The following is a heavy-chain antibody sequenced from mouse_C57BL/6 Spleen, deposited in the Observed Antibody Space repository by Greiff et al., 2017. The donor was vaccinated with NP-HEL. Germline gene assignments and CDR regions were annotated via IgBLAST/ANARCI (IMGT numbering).Heavy chain of an antibody. CDR1: GFSLSTFGMG. CDR2: IWWDDDK. J-gene: IGHJ4*01. Sequence: QVTLKESGPGILQPSQTLSLTCSFSGFSLSTFGMGVGWIRQPSGKGLEWLAHIWWDDDKYYNPALKSRLTISKDTSKNQVFLKIANVDTADTATYYCARIGFRITTVVATDYAMDYWGQGTSVTVSS. CDR3: ARIGFRITTVVATDYAMDY. D-gene: IGHD1-1*01. V-gene: IGHV8-8*01.